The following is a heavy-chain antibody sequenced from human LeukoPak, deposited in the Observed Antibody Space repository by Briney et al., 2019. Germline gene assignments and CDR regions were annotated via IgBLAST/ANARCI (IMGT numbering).Heavy chain of an antibody. V-gene: IGHV3-64D*06. CDR2: ISSNGGST. J-gene: IGHJ4*02. Sequence: PGGSLRLSCSASGFTFSSYAMHWVRQAPGKGLEYVSAISSNGGSTYYADSVKGRFTISRDNSKNTLYLQMSSLRAEDTAVYYCVKEGGSYGYWGDYWGQGTLVTVSS. D-gene: IGHD5-18*01. CDR1: GFTFSSYA. CDR3: VKEGGSYGYWGDY.